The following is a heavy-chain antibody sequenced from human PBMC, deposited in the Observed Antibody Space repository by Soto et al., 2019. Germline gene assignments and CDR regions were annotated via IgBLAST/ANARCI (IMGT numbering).Heavy chain of an antibody. V-gene: IGHV3-21*01. D-gene: IGHD5-18*01. CDR2: ISSSSSYI. J-gene: IGHJ4*02. CDR1: GFTFSSYS. Sequence: GGSLRLSCAASGFTFSSYSMNWVRQAPGRGLEWVSSISSSSSYIYYADSVKGRFTISRDNAKNSLYLQMNSLRAEDTAVYYCARDPSVDTAMGGFDYWGQGTLVTVSS. CDR3: ARDPSVDTAMGGFDY.